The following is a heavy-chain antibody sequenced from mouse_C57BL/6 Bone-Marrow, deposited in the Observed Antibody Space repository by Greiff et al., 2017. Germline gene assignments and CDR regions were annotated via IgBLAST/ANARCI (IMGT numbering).Heavy chain of an antibody. CDR1: GFTFSDYG. J-gene: IGHJ3*01. D-gene: IGHD2-3*01. CDR2: ISSGSSTN. CDR3: AKDGLFAY. Sequence: EVTLVASGGGLVKPGGSLKLSCAASGFTFSDYGMHWVRQAPEKGLEWVAYISSGSSTNYYAVTVKCRLSISRYKAKNILFLQMTSLRSEDTAMYYCAKDGLFAYWGQGTLVTGSA. V-gene: IGHV5-17*01.